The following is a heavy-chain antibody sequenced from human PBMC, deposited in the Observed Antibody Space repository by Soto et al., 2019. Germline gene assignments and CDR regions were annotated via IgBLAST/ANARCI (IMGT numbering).Heavy chain of an antibody. D-gene: IGHD3-9*01. Sequence: PGWSLRLSCAASGFTFSSYAMHWVRQAPGKELEYVSAISSNGGSTYYANSVKGRFTISRDNSKNTLYLQMGSLRAEDMAVYYCARADDILTGYYNAFDIWGQGTMVTVSS. CDR1: GFTFSSYA. V-gene: IGHV3-64*01. J-gene: IGHJ3*02. CDR3: ARADDILTGYYNAFDI. CDR2: ISSNGGST.